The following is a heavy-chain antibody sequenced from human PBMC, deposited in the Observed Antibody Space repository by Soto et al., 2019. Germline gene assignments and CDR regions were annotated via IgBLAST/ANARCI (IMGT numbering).Heavy chain of an antibody. D-gene: IGHD1-26*01. V-gene: IGHV4-34*01. CDR3: ATLPTAPWEVGFMAVDR. CDR2: INQSGST. CDR1: GGSFIGYY. J-gene: IGHJ3*02. Sequence: QVQLQQWGAGLLKPSETLSLTCAVSGGSFIGYYWTWIRRPPGKGLEWIGEINQSGSTNPTPSLKSRLTISLGTPRSHFSPKLASVTAADTAVYYCATLPTAPWEVGFMAVDRWDPGKMVTVSS.